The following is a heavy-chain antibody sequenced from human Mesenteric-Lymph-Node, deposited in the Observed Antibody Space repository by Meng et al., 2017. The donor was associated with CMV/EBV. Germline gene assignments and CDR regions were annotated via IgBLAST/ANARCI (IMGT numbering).Heavy chain of an antibody. CDR3: ARLVSYYYDSSGYYPFDY. V-gene: IGHV1-2*02. J-gene: IGHJ4*02. D-gene: IGHD3-22*01. CDR2: INPNSGGT. Sequence: ASVKVSCKVSGYYMHWVRQAPGQGLEWMGWINPNSGGTNYAQKFQGRVTMTRDTSISTAYMELSRLRSDDTAVYYCARLVSYYYDSSGYYPFDYWGQGTLVTVSS. CDR1: GYY.